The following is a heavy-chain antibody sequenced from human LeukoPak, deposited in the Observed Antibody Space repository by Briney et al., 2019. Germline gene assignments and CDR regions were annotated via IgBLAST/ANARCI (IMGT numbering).Heavy chain of an antibody. D-gene: IGHD2-15*01. CDR2: ICGSSGDT. CDR1: GFSFNNYA. J-gene: IGHJ4*02. CDR3: ASWYCSGGSCYPDSPFDY. V-gene: IGHV3-23*01. Sequence: GGSLRLSCVVSGFSFNNYAMNWVRHGQGRGLEWVSVICGSSGDTYYADSVKGRFSVSRDDSKNTLFLQMNSLRAEDTAVYYCASWYCSGGSCYPDSPFDYWGQGTLVTVSS.